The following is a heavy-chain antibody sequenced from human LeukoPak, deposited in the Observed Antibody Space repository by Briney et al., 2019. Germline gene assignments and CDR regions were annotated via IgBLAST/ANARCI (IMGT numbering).Heavy chain of an antibody. Sequence: SETLSLTCTVSGGSISRYHWGWIRQPPGKGLEWIGYIYYSGSTNYNPSLKSRVTISVDTSKNQFSLKLSSVTAADTALYYCARVSYYYDSSGYYYFDNWGQGNLVTVSS. CDR1: GGSISRYH. V-gene: IGHV4-59*01. CDR2: IYYSGST. J-gene: IGHJ4*02. CDR3: ARVSYYYDSSGYYYFDN. D-gene: IGHD3-22*01.